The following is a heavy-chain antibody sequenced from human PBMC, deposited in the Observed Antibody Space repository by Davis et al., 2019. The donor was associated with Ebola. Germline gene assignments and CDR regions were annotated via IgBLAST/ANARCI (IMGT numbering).Heavy chain of an antibody. CDR1: GFTFSTAW. CDR3: ATYKYWSGGSTYLGGDK. Sequence: PGGSLRLSCAASGFTFSTAWINWVRQAPGKGLEWVSTISRSGSEIYYADSVKGRFTISRDNSKNTLYLQMNSLRAEDTAVYYCATYKYWSGGSTYLGGDKWGQGTLVTVSS. D-gene: IGHD2-15*01. J-gene: IGHJ4*02. CDR2: ISRSGSEI. V-gene: IGHV3-23*01.